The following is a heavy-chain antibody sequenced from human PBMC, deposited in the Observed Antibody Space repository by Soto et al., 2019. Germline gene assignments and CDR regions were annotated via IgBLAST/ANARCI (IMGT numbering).Heavy chain of an antibody. CDR1: GFTFSSYG. Sequence: GGSLRLSCAASGFTFSSYGMHWVRQAPGKGLEWVAIISYNASNKSYADSVRGRFTISRDNSKSTLYLQMNSLRVEDTSVYYCARAGYCGPGCYYYFDYWGQGTLVTVSS. CDR3: ARAGYCGPGCYYYFDY. CDR2: ISYNASNK. V-gene: IGHV3-30*03. J-gene: IGHJ4*02. D-gene: IGHD2-21*02.